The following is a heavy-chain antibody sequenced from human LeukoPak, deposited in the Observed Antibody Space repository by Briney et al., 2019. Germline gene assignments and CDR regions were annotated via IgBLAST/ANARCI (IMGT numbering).Heavy chain of an antibody. Sequence: GASVKVSCKASGYTFTSYGIRWVRQAPGQGLEGMQWISAYNGNTNYAQKLQGRVTMTTDTSTSKAYMELRSLRSDDMAVYYCARRWELPNYYMDVWGKGTTVTVSS. CDR2: ISAYNGNT. V-gene: IGHV1-18*03. J-gene: IGHJ6*03. CDR1: GYTFTSYG. CDR3: ARRWELPNYYMDV. D-gene: IGHD1-26*01.